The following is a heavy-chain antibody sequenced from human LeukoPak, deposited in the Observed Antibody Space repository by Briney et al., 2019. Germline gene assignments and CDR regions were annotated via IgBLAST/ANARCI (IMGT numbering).Heavy chain of an antibody. V-gene: IGHV4-30-2*01. Sequence: LRLSCAASGFTFSGYYMTWIRQPPGKGLEWIGYIYHSGSTYYNPSLKSRVTISVDRSKNQFSLKLSSVTAADTAVYYCAAQKHDFWSGYPFDYWGQGTLVTVSS. J-gene: IGHJ4*02. D-gene: IGHD3-3*01. CDR2: IYHSGST. CDR1: GFTFSGYY. CDR3: AAQKHDFWSGYPFDY.